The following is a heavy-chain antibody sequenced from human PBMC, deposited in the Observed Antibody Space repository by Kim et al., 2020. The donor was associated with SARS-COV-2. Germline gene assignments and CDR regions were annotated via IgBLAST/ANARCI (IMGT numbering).Heavy chain of an antibody. CDR1: GGSISGSSYY. CDR3: AYCGGDCYSVHFDY. CDR2: MYYGGTT. Sequence: SETLSLTCTVSGGSISGSSYYWGWIRQAPGKVLEWIGSMYYGGTTYYNPSLKSRVTISVDTSKNQFSLKPSSVTAADTAVYYCAYCGGDCYSVHFDYWGQGTLVTVSS. V-gene: IGHV4-39*01. D-gene: IGHD2-21*02. J-gene: IGHJ4*02.